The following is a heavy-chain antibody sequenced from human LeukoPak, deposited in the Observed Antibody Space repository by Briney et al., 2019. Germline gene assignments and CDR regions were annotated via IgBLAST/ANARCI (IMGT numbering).Heavy chain of an antibody. Sequence: SQTLSLTCAISGDSVSSNSAVWNWIRQSPSRGLEWLGRTYYKSRWSNNYAVSVKSRITINPDTSKNQFSLQLNSVTPEDTAVYYCARDHLGRGRGLGAFDIWGQGTMVTVSS. D-gene: IGHD7-27*01. CDR1: GDSVSSNSAV. J-gene: IGHJ3*02. CDR2: TYYKSRWSN. V-gene: IGHV6-1*01. CDR3: ARDHLGRGRGLGAFDI.